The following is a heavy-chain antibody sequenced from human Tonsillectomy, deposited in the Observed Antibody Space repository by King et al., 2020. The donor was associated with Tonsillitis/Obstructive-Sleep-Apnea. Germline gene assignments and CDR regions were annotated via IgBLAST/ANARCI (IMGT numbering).Heavy chain of an antibody. V-gene: IGHV3-64*02. CDR2: ISSNGDFT. CDR1: GFTFSDYA. D-gene: IGHD1-14*01. Sequence: VQLVESGEGLVQPGGSLRLSCAASGFTFSDYAMHWVRQAPGKGLEYVSAISSNGDFTYYADSVQGRFTISRDNSKNTLYLQMGSLRAEDMAVYYCARAGGNDAFDIWGQGTMVTVSS. J-gene: IGHJ3*02. CDR3: ARAGGNDAFDI.